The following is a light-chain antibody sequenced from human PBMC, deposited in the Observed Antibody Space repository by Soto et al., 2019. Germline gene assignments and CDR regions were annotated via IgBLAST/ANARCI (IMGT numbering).Light chain of an antibody. CDR3: AAWDASLDEYV. CDR2: SSI. V-gene: IGLV1-44*01. Sequence: QSVLTQPPSASGTPGQRVTISCSGSASNIGSKSVNWYQQFPGTAPKLLIYSSIYRPSGVPARMSASKSGTSASLAISGLQSEDEADYYCAAWDASLDEYVFGTGTKVTLL. J-gene: IGLJ1*01. CDR1: ASNIGSKS.